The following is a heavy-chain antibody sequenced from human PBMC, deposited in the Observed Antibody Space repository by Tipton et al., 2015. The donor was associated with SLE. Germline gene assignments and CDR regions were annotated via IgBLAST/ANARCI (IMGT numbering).Heavy chain of an antibody. CDR2: ISSRSSYI. J-gene: IGHJ4*02. CDR3: ANKRSGNYPFDY. Sequence: SLRLSCAASGFTFSNAWMSWVRQAPGKGLEWVSSISSRSSYIYYADSVKGRFTISRDNAKNTLYLQMNSLRAEDTAVYYCANKRSGNYPFDYWGQGTLVTVSS. V-gene: IGHV3-21*04. D-gene: IGHD1-26*01. CDR1: GFTFSNAW.